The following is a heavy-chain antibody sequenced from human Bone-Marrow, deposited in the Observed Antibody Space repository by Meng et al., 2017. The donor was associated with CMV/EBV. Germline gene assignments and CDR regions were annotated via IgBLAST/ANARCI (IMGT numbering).Heavy chain of an antibody. CDR2: TYYRSKWYN. V-gene: IGHV6-1*01. D-gene: IGHD1-7*01. Sequence: SETLSLTCALSGDSVSSNSAAWNWIRQSPSRGLEWLGRTYYRSKWYNDYAVSVKSRITINPDTSKNQFSPQLTSVTPEETAVYYWTSGTTDFDYWGQGTLVTVSS. J-gene: IGHJ4*02. CDR3: TSGTTDFDY. CDR1: GDSVSSNSAA.